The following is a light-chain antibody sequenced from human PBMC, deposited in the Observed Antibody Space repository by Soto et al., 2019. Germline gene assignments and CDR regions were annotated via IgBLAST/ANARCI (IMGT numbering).Light chain of an antibody. V-gene: IGLV2-14*03. J-gene: IGLJ2*01. CDR2: DVS. CDR3: SSYTSSNTLV. Sequence: QSALTQPASVSGSPGQSISISCTGTSSDVGGYNYVSWYQQHPGKAPRLMVYDVSTRPSGLSNRFSGSKSGNTASLTISGLQAEDEADYYCSSYTSSNTLVFGGGTQLTVL. CDR1: SSDVGGYNY.